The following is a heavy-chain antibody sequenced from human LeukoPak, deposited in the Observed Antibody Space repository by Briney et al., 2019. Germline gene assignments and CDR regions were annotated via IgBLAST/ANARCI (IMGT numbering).Heavy chain of an antibody. V-gene: IGHV3-74*01. Sequence: PGGSLTLSCAASGFTFSSYWMHWVRQAPGKGLVWVARIDRDVTSRWYAESVKGRFTISRDNAKNTLSLQMNSLRAEDTAVYYCARGLDGSGSYYDSPLDNWGQGTLATVSS. CDR2: IDRDVTSR. D-gene: IGHD3-10*01. CDR3: ARGLDGSGSYYDSPLDN. J-gene: IGHJ4*02. CDR1: GFTFSSYW.